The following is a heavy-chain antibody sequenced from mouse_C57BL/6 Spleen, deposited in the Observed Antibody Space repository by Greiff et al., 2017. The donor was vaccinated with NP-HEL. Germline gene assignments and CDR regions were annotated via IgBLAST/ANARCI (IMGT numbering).Heavy chain of an antibody. CDR3: ARFWDVRYFDY. J-gene: IGHJ2*01. CDR1: GYTFTSYG. V-gene: IGHV1-81*01. D-gene: IGHD4-1*01. CDR2: IYPRSGNT. Sequence: VKLVESGAELARPGASVKLSCKASGYTFTSYGISWVKQRTGQGLEWIGEIYPRSGNTYYNEKFKGKATLTADKSSSTAYMELRSLTSEDSAVYFCARFWDVRYFDYWGQGTTLTVSS.